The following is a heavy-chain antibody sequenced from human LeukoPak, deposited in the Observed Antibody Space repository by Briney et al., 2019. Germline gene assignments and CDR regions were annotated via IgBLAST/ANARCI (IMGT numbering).Heavy chain of an antibody. CDR1: GGSFSGYY. V-gene: IGHV3-23*01. D-gene: IGHD6-19*01. J-gene: IGHJ4*02. CDR2: ISGSGGST. CDR3: AKDMASSGWYVPNSYFDY. Sequence: PSETLSLTCAVYGGSFSGYYWSWVRQAPGKGLEWVSAISGSGGSTYYADPVKGRFTISRDNSKNTLYLQMNSLRAEDTAVYYCAKDMASSGWYVPNSYFDYWGQGTLVTVSS.